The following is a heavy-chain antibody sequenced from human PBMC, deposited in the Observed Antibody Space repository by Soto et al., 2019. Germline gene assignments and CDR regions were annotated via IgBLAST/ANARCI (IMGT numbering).Heavy chain of an antibody. Sequence: SETLSLTCTVSGGSVSSGSYYWSWIRQPPGKGLEWIGYIYYSGSTNYNPSLKSRVTISVDTSKNQFSLKLSSVTAADTAVYYCASNGDYVGYWGQGTLVTVSS. CDR3: ASNGDYVGY. V-gene: IGHV4-61*01. J-gene: IGHJ4*02. CDR1: GGSVSSGSYY. CDR2: IYYSGST. D-gene: IGHD4-17*01.